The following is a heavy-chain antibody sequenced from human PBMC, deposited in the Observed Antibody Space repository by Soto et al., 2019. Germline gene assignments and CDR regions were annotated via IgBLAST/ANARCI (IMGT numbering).Heavy chain of an antibody. CDR2: IRSKANSYAT. D-gene: IGHD2-15*01. CDR1: GFTFSGSA. J-gene: IGHJ6*02. V-gene: IGHV3-73*01. CDR3: TIDMDIVVVVAATPNYYYGMDV. Sequence: GGSLRLSCAASGFTFSGSAMHWVRQASGKGLEWVGRIRSKANSYATAYAASVKGRFTISRDDSKNTAYLQMNSLKTEDTAVYYCTIDMDIVVVVAATPNYYYGMDVWGQGTTVTVSS.